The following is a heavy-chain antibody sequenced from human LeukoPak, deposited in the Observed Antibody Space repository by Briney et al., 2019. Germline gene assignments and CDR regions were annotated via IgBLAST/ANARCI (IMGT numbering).Heavy chain of an antibody. CDR2: IRYDGSNK. CDR1: GFTFSSYG. J-gene: IGHJ5*02. Sequence: GGSLRLSCAASGFTFSSYGMHWVRQAPGKGLEWVAFIRYDGSNKYYADSVKGRFTISRDNSKNTLYLQTNSLRAEDTAAYYCAKDPIAAAGHNWFDPWGQGTLVTVSS. V-gene: IGHV3-30*02. CDR3: AKDPIAAAGHNWFDP. D-gene: IGHD6-13*01.